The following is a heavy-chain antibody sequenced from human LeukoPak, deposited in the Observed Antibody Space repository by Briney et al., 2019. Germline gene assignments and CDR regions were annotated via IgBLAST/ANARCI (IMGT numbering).Heavy chain of an antibody. D-gene: IGHD3-22*01. Sequence: PSETLSLTCTVSGGSISSYYWSWIRQPPGEGLEWIGYIYYSGSTNYNPSLKSRVTISVDTSKNQFSLKLSSVTAADTAVYYCARDLRYYDSSGPYDYWGQGTLVTVSS. CDR2: IYYSGST. CDR3: ARDLRYYDSSGPYDY. J-gene: IGHJ4*02. CDR1: GGSISSYY. V-gene: IGHV4-59*01.